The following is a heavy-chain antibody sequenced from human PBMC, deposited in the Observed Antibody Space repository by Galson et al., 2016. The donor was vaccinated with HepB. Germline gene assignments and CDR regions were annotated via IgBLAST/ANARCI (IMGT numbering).Heavy chain of an antibody. CDR2: INGGGGKT. V-gene: IGHV3-23*01. CDR1: GFRFSNFA. J-gene: IGHJ6*02. D-gene: IGHD3-16*01. Sequence: SLRLSCAASGFRFSNFAMTWVRQAPGKGLEWVSTINGGGGKTYHADSVKGRFTISRDDSNNSLYLQMNSLRAEDTAVYYCATEYVLRSLESSSYYFRGLDVWGQGTTVTVSS. CDR3: ATEYVLRSLESSSYYFRGLDV.